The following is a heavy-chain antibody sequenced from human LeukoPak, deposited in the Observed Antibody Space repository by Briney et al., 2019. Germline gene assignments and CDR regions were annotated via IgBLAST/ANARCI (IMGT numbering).Heavy chain of an antibody. CDR3: GSSSPSNSFDY. D-gene: IGHD6-13*01. J-gene: IGHJ4*02. CDR1: GYIFTNYN. V-gene: IGHV1-46*01. CDR2: ISPSGGGT. Sequence: ASVTVSCKASGYIFTNYNLHWVRVAPGQGLEWMGIISPSGGGTTYAQKFQGRVTMTRDTSTSTVYMELSSLRSEDTAVYYCGSSSPSNSFDYWGQGTLVTVSS.